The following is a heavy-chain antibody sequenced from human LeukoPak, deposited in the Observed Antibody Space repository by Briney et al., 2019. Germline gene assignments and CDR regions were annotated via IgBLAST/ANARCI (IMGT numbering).Heavy chain of an antibody. CDR2: ISYDGSNK. CDR1: GFTFSSYA. D-gene: IGHD3-3*01. J-gene: IGHJ6*02. CDR3: ARDSLHYDFWSGPYYYGMDV. Sequence: AGGSLRLSCAASGFTFSSYAMHWVRQAPGKGLEWVAVISYDGSNKYYAESVKGRFTISRDNSKNTLYLQMNSLRAEDTAVYYCARDSLHYDFWSGPYYYGMDVWGQGTTVTVSS. V-gene: IGHV3-30-3*01.